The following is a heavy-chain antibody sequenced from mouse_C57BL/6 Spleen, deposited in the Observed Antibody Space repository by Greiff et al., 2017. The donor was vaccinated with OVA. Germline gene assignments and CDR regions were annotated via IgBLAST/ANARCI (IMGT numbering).Heavy chain of an antibody. CDR2: IDPSDRYT. CDR1: GYTFTSYW. CDR3: ARGGYGRRYFDV. J-gene: IGHJ1*03. V-gene: IGHV1-69*01. Sequence: QVQLQQPGAELVMPGASVKLSCKASGYTFTSYWMHWVKQRPGQGLAWIGEIDPSDRYTNYNQKFKGKSTLTVDKSSSTAYMQLSSLTSEDSAVYYCARGGYGRRYFDVWGTGTTVTVSS. D-gene: IGHD1-1*01.